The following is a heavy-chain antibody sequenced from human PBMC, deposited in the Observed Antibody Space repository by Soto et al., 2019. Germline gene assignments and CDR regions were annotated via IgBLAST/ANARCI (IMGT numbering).Heavy chain of an antibody. CDR3: ARDVAAADY. J-gene: IGHJ4*02. CDR1: GSTFTSYA. D-gene: IGHD6-13*01. V-gene: IGHV1-3*05. CDR2: INDGNGNT. Sequence: QVQLVQSGAEEKKPGASVKVSCKASGSTFTSYAMHGVRQAPGQRLEWMVWINDGNGNTQYSQKFQGRVNIPRDPSASTASMELSSLRSEDTAVYYCARDVAAADYWGQGTLVTVSS.